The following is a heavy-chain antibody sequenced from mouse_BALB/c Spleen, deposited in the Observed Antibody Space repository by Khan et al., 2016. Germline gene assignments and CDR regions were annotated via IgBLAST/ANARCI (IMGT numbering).Heavy chain of an antibody. V-gene: IGHV1S127*01. CDR1: GYTFTSYW. J-gene: IGHJ3*01. CDR2: IDPSNSET. Sequence: QVQLQQSGPELVRPGASVKMSCQASGYTFTSYWMHWVKQMPGPGLEWIGMIDPSNSETRFTQKFQDKATLNVDKSSNTDYMQLSSLTSEDSAVYYCARGGMDYYRYANKMAYGGQGTLVTVSA. CDR3: ARGGMDYYRYANKMAY. D-gene: IGHD2-14*01.